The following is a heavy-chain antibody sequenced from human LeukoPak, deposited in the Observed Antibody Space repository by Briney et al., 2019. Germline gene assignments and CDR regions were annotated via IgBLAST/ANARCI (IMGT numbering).Heavy chain of an antibody. CDR3: AGGVVITNYYYYYYMDV. Sequence: ASVKVSCKASGGAFSSYAISWVRQAPGQGLEWMGGIIPIFGTANYAQKFQGRVTITTDESTSTAYMELSSLRSEDTAVYYCAGGVVITNYYYYYYMDVWGKGTTVIVSS. CDR1: GGAFSSYA. J-gene: IGHJ6*03. V-gene: IGHV1-69*05. D-gene: IGHD3-3*01. CDR2: IIPIFGTA.